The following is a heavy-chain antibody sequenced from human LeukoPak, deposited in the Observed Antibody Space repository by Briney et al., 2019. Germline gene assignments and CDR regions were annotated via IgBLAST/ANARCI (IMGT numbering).Heavy chain of an antibody. CDR3: TRDNPYVGLFGLVRGVIRMDV. CDR2: IRSKAYGGTT. J-gene: IGHJ6*02. Sequence: GGSLRLSCTASGFTFGDYAMSWFRQAPGKGLEWVGFIRSKAYGGTTEYAASVKGRFTISRDDSKSIAYLQMNSLKTEDTAVYYCTRDNPYVGLFGLVRGVIRMDVWGQGTTVTVSS. CDR1: GFTFGDYA. D-gene: IGHD3-10*01. V-gene: IGHV3-49*03.